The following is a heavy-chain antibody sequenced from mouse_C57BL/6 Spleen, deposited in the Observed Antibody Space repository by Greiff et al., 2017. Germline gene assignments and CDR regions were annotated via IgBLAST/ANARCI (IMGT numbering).Heavy chain of an antibody. V-gene: IGHV1-61*01. CDR2: IYPSDSET. Sequence: QVQLQQPGAELVRPGSSVKLSCKASGYTFTSYWMAWVKQRPGQGLEWIGNIYPSDSETHYNQKFKDKATLTVDKSSSTASVQLSSLTSEDSAVYYCARGAYGAYYAMDYWGQGTSVTVSS. CDR3: ARGAYGAYYAMDY. CDR1: GYTFTSYW. J-gene: IGHJ4*01. D-gene: IGHD1-1*01.